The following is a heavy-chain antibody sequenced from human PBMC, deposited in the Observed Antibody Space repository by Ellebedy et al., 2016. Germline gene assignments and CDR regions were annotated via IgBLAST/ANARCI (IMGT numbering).Heavy chain of an antibody. CDR2: ISYDGSNK. J-gene: IGHJ2*01. D-gene: IGHD4-17*01. CDR3: AKPGNYGDYADWYFDL. Sequence: GESLKISXAASGFTFSSYGMHWVRQAPGKGLEWVAVISYDGSNKYYADSVKGRFTISRDNSKNTLYLQMNSLRAEDTAVYYCAKPGNYGDYADWYFDLWGRGTLVTVSS. V-gene: IGHV3-30*18. CDR1: GFTFSSYG.